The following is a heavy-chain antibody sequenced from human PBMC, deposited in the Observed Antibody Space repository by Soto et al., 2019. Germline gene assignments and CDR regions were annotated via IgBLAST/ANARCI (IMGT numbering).Heavy chain of an antibody. CDR1: GCSISDYF. J-gene: IGHJ4*02. CDR2: IYYLGST. Sequence: SEALSLNCRVSGCSISDYFWSWIRQSPGKGLEWIGYIYYLGSTDYNPSLKSRVTISVDTSKRQFSLRLTSVTAADTAVYYCARDGYDGSGSPYPAYWGPGTQVTVSS. CDR3: ARDGYDGSGSPYPAY. V-gene: IGHV4-59*01. D-gene: IGHD3-10*01.